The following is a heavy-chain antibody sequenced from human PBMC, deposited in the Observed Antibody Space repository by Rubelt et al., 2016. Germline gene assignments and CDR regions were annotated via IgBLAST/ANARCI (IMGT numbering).Heavy chain of an antibody. CDR2: INHSGST. V-gene: IGHV4-34*01. CDR1: GGSFSGYY. J-gene: IGHJ5*02. D-gene: IGHD6-13*01. Sequence: QVQLQQWGAGLLKPSETLSLTCAVYGGSFSGYYWSWIRQPPGKGLEWIGEINHSGSTNYNPSLKSRVTISVDTSKNQVARKLGSVTAADTAVDYCARGLARAAAAPRRLWFDPWGQGTLVTVSS. CDR3: ARGLARAAAAPRRLWFDP.